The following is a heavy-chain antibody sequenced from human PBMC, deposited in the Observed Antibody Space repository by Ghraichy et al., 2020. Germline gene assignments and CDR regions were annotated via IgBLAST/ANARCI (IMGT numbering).Heavy chain of an antibody. CDR1: GFTFSSYS. Sequence: LSLTCAASGFTFSSYSMNWVRQAPGKGLEWVSSISSSSSYIYYADSVKGRFTISRDNAKNSLYLQMNSLRAEDTAVYYCARDLDTAWGGYGMDVWGQGTTVTVS. V-gene: IGHV3-21*01. CDR3: ARDLDTAWGGYGMDV. D-gene: IGHD5-18*01. CDR2: ISSSSSYI. J-gene: IGHJ6*02.